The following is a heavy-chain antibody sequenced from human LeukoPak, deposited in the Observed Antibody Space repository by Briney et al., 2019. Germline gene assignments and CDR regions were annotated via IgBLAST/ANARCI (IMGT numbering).Heavy chain of an antibody. D-gene: IGHD3-10*01. CDR3: AFRSITMVRGVTHLFHY. Sequence: PSETLSLTCAVSGYSISSGYYWGWIRQPPGKGLEWIGSIYHSGSTYYNPSLKSRVTISVDTSKNQFSLKLSSVTASDTAVYYCAFRSITMVRGVTHLFHYWGQGTLVTVSS. V-gene: IGHV4-38-2*01. J-gene: IGHJ4*02. CDR2: IYHSGST. CDR1: GYSISSGYY.